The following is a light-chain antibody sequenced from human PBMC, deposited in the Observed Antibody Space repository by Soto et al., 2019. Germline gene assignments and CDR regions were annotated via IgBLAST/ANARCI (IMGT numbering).Light chain of an antibody. CDR2: DVS. J-gene: IGKJ1*01. CDR3: QQYNNWPRT. Sequence: EIVMTQSPASLSVSPGERVTLSCRARQGVTTNFAWYQQKSGQSPRLLIYDVSTRATGVPARFSGTGSETDFTLTISGLQSEDFAVYYCQQYNNWPRTFGQGTKVDIK. CDR1: QGVTTN. V-gene: IGKV3-15*01.